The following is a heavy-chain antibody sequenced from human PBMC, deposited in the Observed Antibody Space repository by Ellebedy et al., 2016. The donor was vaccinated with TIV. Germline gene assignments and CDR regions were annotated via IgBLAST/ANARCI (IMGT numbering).Heavy chain of an antibody. CDR3: ARQLGSSGWYGY. V-gene: IGHV4-39*01. CDR1: GGSISSSSYY. J-gene: IGHJ4*02. CDR2: IYYSGRT. Sequence: MPSETLSLTCTVSGGSISSSSYYWGWIRQPPGKGLAWIGSIYYSGRTYYNPSLKSRVTISVDTSKNQFSLKLSSVTAADTAVYYCARQLGSSGWYGYWGQGTLVTVSS. D-gene: IGHD6-19*01.